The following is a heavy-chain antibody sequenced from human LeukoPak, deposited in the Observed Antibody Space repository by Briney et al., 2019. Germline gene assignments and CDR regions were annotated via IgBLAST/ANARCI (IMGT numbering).Heavy chain of an antibody. CDR1: GFIFTDAW. Sequence: PGGSLRLSCAASGFIFTDAWMNWVRQAPGKGLEWVGRIKSKTDGGTTDYDPPVKGRFTISRDDSKTTLYLQMSSLRTEDTAVYYCTTVSLVVVAAASNVWGQGTLVTVSS. CDR2: IKSKTDGGTT. J-gene: IGHJ4*02. V-gene: IGHV3-15*01. D-gene: IGHD2-2*01. CDR3: TTVSLVVVAAASNV.